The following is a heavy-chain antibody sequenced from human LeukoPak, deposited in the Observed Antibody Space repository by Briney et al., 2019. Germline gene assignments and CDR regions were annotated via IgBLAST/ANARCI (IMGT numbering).Heavy chain of an antibody. J-gene: IGHJ6*03. Sequence: KSGGSLRLSCAASGFTFSSYSMNWVRQAPGKGLEWVSSISSSSSYIYYADSVKGRFTISRDNAKYSLYLQMNSLRAEDTAVYYCARAPASRFLEYYFYYMDVWGKGTTVTVSS. CDR2: ISSSSSYI. CDR3: ARAPASRFLEYYFYYMDV. D-gene: IGHD3-3*01. CDR1: GFTFSSYS. V-gene: IGHV3-21*01.